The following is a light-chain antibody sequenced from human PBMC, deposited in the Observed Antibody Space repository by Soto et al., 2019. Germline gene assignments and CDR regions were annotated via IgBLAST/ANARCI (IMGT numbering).Light chain of an antibody. V-gene: IGLV3-21*04. Sequence: SYELTQSPSVSVAPGKTARITCGGSSIGSTSVHWYQQKPGQAPVLVIYYDTARPSGIPERFSGSNSGNTATLTISRVEAGDEADYYCQLWDTSSDHYVFGTGTKLTVL. J-gene: IGLJ1*01. CDR1: SIGSTS. CDR2: YDT. CDR3: QLWDTSSDHYV.